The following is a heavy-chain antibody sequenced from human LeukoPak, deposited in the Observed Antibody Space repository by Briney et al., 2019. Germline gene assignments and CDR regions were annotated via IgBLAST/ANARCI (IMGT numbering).Heavy chain of an antibody. D-gene: IGHD3-22*01. V-gene: IGHV4-59*01. Sequence: SEALSLTCTVSGGSISSYYWSWIRQPPGKGLEWIGYIYYSGSTNYNPSLKSRVTISVDTSRNQFSLKLSSVTAADTAVYYCARYDSSGYYYDAFDIWGQGTMVTVSS. CDR1: GGSISSYY. CDR2: IYYSGST. J-gene: IGHJ3*02. CDR3: ARYDSSGYYYDAFDI.